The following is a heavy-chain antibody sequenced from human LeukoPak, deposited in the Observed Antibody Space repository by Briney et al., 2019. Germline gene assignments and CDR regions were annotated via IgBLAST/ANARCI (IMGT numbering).Heavy chain of an antibody. Sequence: GGSLRLSCAASGFTFRNYVMSWVRQAPGKGLEWVSGINWNGGSTGYADSVKGRFTISRDNAKNSLYLQMNSLRAEDTALYYCARLDSGSYYYYFDYWGQGTLVTVSS. CDR1: GFTFRNYV. V-gene: IGHV3-20*04. J-gene: IGHJ4*02. D-gene: IGHD1-26*01. CDR3: ARLDSGSYYYYFDY. CDR2: INWNGGST.